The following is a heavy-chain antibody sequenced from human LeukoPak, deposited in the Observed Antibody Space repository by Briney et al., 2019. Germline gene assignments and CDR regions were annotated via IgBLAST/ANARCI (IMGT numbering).Heavy chain of an antibody. D-gene: IGHD2-21*02. CDR3: ARDRDFAFDF. Sequence: GGSLRLSCAASGFTFSSYTMNWVRQAPGKGLEWVSYIGRSGDNVYYADSVKGRFTISRDNAQNSPYLQMNSLRDEDTAVYYCARDRDFAFDFWGQGTLVTVSS. CDR1: GFTFSSYT. CDR2: IGRSGDNV. J-gene: IGHJ4*02. V-gene: IGHV3-48*02.